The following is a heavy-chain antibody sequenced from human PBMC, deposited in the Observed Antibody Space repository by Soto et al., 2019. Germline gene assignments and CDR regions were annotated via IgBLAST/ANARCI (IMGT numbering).Heavy chain of an antibody. CDR3: ARDMGPSGFDY. V-gene: IGHV3-74*01. CDR2: IDPYETGI. D-gene: IGHD3-10*01. CDR1: GFAFSSYW. J-gene: IGHJ4*02. Sequence: GGSLRLSCAASGFAFSSYWMHWVRQAPGKGLVWVSRIDPYETGINYADSVKGRFTISRDNAKNSLYLQMNSLRAEDTAVYYCARDMGPSGFDYWGQGTLVTVSS.